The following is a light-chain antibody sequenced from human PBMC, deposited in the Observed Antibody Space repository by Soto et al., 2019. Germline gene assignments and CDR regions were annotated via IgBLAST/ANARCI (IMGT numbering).Light chain of an antibody. CDR2: GAS. J-gene: IGKJ3*01. Sequence: EIVLTQSPGTLSLSPGERATLSCRASESVSSRYLGWYQQTPGQAPRLLISGASSRATGIPDRFSGSGSGTDFSLTINRLKPEDVAVYYCQADGDSFLFSLGPRNKV. V-gene: IGKV3-20*01. CDR3: QADGDSFLFS. CDR1: ESVSSRY.